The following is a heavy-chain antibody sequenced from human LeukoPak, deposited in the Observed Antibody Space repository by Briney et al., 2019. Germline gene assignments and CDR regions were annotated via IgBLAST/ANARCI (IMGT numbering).Heavy chain of an antibody. D-gene: IGHD6-13*01. CDR1: GFTVSSNY. CDR2: IYSGGST. Sequence: GSLRLSCAASGFTVSSNYMSWVRQAPGKGLEWVSVIYSGGSTYYADSVKGRFTISRDNSKSTLYLQMNSLRAEDTAVYYCASDSSSWYGGHYWGQGTLVTVSS. J-gene: IGHJ4*02. CDR3: ASDSSSWYGGHY. V-gene: IGHV3-66*01.